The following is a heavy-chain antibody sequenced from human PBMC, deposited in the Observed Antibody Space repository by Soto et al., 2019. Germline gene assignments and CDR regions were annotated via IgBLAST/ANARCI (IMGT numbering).Heavy chain of an antibody. D-gene: IGHD6-13*01. CDR2: IYPGDSDT. CDR1: GYSFTSYW. V-gene: IGHV5-51*01. CDR3: ARQLLLAAAGQENWFDP. J-gene: IGHJ5*02. Sequence: GESLKISCKGSGYSFTSYWIGWVRQMPGKGLEWMGIIYPGDSDTRYSPSFQGQVTISADKSISTAYLQWSSLKASDTAMYYCARQLLLAAAGQENWFDPWGQGTLVTVSS.